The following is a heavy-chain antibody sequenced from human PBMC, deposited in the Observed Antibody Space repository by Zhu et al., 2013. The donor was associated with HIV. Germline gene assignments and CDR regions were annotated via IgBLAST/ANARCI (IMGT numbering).Heavy chain of an antibody. Sequence: QVQLVQSGAEVKKPGSSVKVSCKASGGTFSSYAISWVRQAPGQGLEWMGGIIPIFGTAKYAQKFQGRVSITADESTSTAYMELSSLRSDDTAVYYCARSVYCGGDCRGAFDIWGQGTMVTVSS. CDR3: ARSVYCGGDCRGAFDI. CDR1: GGTFSSYA. CDR2: IIPIFGTA. V-gene: IGHV1-69*01. D-gene: IGHD2-21*02. J-gene: IGHJ3*02.